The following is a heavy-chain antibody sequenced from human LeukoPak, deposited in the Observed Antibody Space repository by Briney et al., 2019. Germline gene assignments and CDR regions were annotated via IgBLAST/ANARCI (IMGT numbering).Heavy chain of an antibody. Sequence: PSETLSLTCTVSGGSISSSSYYWGWIRQPPGKGLEWIGSIYYSGSTNYNPSLKSRVTISVDTSKNQFSLKLSSVTAADTAVYYCARVPRWGYSYGRNWFDPWGQGTLVTVSS. D-gene: IGHD5-18*01. CDR2: IYYSGST. V-gene: IGHV4-39*07. CDR1: GGSISSSSYY. J-gene: IGHJ5*02. CDR3: ARVPRWGYSYGRNWFDP.